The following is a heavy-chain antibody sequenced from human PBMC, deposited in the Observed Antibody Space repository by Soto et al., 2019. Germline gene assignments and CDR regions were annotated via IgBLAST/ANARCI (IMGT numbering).Heavy chain of an antibody. CDR2: INYSGRTT. Sequence: EVQLLESGGGLVQPGGSLRLSCETSGFSFNTYAMTWVRQAPGMGLEWVAVINYSGRTTFHAQSVKGRFTISRDNSRNTVFLQMDSLRAEDTAVYYCVKQRVSGKTYYYSMDVWGLGTTVIVSS. CDR1: GFSFNTYA. J-gene: IGHJ6*02. V-gene: IGHV3-23*01. CDR3: VKQRVSGKTYYYSMDV. D-gene: IGHD3-10*01.